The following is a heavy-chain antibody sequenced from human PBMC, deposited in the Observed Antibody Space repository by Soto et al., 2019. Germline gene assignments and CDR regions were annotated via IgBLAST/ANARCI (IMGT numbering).Heavy chain of an antibody. CDR2: IYPGDSDT. CDR1: GYSFTSYW. V-gene: IGHV5-51*01. Sequence: GASLKISWKGSGYSFTSYWIGWARQMPGKGLEWMGIIYPGDSDTRYSPSFQGQVTISAXXXIXXXYXQXXXLQASDTAMYYCARSGYYYYYYGMDVWGQGTTVTVSS. CDR3: ARSGYYYYYYGMDV. J-gene: IGHJ6*02.